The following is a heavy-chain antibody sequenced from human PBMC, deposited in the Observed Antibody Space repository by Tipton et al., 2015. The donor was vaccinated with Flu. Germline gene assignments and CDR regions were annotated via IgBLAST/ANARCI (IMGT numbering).Heavy chain of an antibody. J-gene: IGHJ4*02. CDR1: GGSVSSYF. CDR3: ARGGYDVLAESYKNLDY. D-gene: IGHD3-9*01. CDR2: IYDSGSG. V-gene: IGHV4-59*02. Sequence: GLVKPSETLSLTCTVSGGSVSSYFWHWIRQPPGKGLEWFGNIYDSGSGDYNPSLKSRVTISEDMSKNQLSLKINSVTAADTAVYYCARGGYDVLAESYKNLDYWGQGILVTVSS.